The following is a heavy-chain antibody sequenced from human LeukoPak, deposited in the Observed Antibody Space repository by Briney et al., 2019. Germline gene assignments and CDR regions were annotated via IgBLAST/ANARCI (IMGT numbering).Heavy chain of an antibody. V-gene: IGHV4-61*02. Sequence: SETLSLTCTVSGDSISSGSYYWSWIRQPAGKGLEWIGRIYTCGSTNYNPSLKSRVTISVDTSKNQFSLKLSSVTAADTAVYYCAREEYYSDNSGYYPDFWGQGTLVTVSS. J-gene: IGHJ4*02. D-gene: IGHD3-22*01. CDR2: IYTCGST. CDR1: GDSISSGSYY. CDR3: AREEYYSDNSGYYPDF.